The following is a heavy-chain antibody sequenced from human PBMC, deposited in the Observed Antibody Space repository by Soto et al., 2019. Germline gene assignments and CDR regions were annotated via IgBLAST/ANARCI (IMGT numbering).Heavy chain of an antibody. D-gene: IGHD3-16*01. J-gene: IGHJ6*03. CDR1: GFTFSSYA. CDR2: ISGSGGST. CDR3: ARNLRFYYYMDV. V-gene: IGHV3-23*01. Sequence: GGSLRLSCAASGFTFSSYAMSWVRQAPGKGLEWVSAISGSGGSTYYADSVKGRFTISRDNAKNSLYLQMNSLRAEDTAVYYCARNLRFYYYMDVWGKGTTVTVSS.